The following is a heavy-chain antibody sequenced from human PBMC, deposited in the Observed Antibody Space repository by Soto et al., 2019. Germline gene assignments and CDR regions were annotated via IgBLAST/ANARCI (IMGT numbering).Heavy chain of an antibody. CDR3: ARDLQNGAAAASYYFDY. D-gene: IGHD6-13*01. Sequence: ASVKVSCKASGYTFNLYGIIWVRQAPGQGLEWMRWISGYDGNTNYAQRFQGRVTMTTDTSTSTAYMELSRLRSDDTAVYYCARDLQNGAAAASYYFDYWGQGTLVTGSS. V-gene: IGHV1-18*01. CDR1: GYTFNLYG. CDR2: ISGYDGNT. J-gene: IGHJ4*02.